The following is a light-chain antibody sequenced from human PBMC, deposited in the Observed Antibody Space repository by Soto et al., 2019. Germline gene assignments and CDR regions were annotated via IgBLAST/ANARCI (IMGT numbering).Light chain of an antibody. J-gene: IGLJ1*01. CDR3: CSYTTTTSRV. V-gene: IGLV2-14*03. CDR1: SSDVGHYNY. Sequence: QSALTQPASVYGSPGQSITISCTGTSSDVGHYNYVSWYQQHPGNAPKLVISDVSIRASGVSDRFSGSKSGNTASLTISGLQAEDEADYYCCSYTTTTSRVFGTGTKSPS. CDR2: DVS.